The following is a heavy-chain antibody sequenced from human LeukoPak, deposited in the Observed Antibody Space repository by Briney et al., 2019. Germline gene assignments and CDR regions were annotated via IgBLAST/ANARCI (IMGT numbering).Heavy chain of an antibody. V-gene: IGHV4-61*02. CDR1: GGSISSGSYY. J-gene: IGHJ6*03. CDR2: IYTSGST. D-gene: IGHD3-22*01. CDR3: ARDQEYYDSSGYYYYMDV. Sequence: KSSETLSLTCTVSGGSISSGSYYWSWIRQPAGKGLEWIGRIYTSGSTNYNPSLKSRVTISVDTSKNQFSLKLSSVTAADTAVYYCARDQEYYDSSGYYYYMDVWGKGTTVTVSS.